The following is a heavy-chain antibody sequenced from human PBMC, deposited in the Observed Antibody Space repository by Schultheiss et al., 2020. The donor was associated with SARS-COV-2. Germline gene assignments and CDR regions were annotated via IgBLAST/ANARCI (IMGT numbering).Heavy chain of an antibody. V-gene: IGHV3-11*04. Sequence: GGSLRLSCAASGFTFSDYYMSWIRQAPGKGLEWVSYISSSSSTIYYADSVKGRFTISRDNAKNSLYLQMNSLRDEDTAVYYCARVGGQNADWFDPWGQGTLVTVSS. CDR3: ARVGGQNADWFDP. CDR1: GFTFSDYY. CDR2: ISSSSSTI. D-gene: IGHD2-15*01. J-gene: IGHJ5*02.